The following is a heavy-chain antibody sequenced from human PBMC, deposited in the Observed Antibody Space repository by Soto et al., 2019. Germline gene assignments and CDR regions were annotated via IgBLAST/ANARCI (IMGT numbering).Heavy chain of an antibody. Sequence: QVQLVESGGGVVQPGRSLRLSCAASGFTFSSYGMHWVRQAPGQGLEWVAGISYDGDNKYYADSVKGRFTISRDNSKNTLYLQMDSLRAEDTALYYCAKVIKYSSSPPDYWGQGTLVTVSS. CDR2: ISYDGDNK. V-gene: IGHV3-30*18. CDR1: GFTFSSYG. J-gene: IGHJ4*02. CDR3: AKVIKYSSSPPDY. D-gene: IGHD6-6*01.